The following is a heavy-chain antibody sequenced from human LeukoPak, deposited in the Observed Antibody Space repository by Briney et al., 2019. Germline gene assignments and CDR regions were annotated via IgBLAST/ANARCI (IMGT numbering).Heavy chain of an antibody. V-gene: IGHV1-18*01. CDR3: AREEDVVPAAIRSDY. CDR2: ISAYSGNT. Sequence: GASVKVSCKASGYTFTSYGISWVRQALGQGLEWMGWISAYSGNTNYAQKLQGRVTMTTDTSTSTAYMELRSLRSDDTAVYYCAREEDVVPAAIRSDYWGQGTLVTVSS. J-gene: IGHJ4*02. CDR1: GYTFTSYG. D-gene: IGHD2-2*02.